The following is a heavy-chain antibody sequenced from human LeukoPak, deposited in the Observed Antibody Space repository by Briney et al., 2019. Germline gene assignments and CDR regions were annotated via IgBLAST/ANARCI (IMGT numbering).Heavy chain of an antibody. V-gene: IGHV3-23*01. J-gene: IGHJ4*02. CDR3: AKQDAYCGGDCYSIDY. CDR2: ISGSGGST. Sequence: AGWSLRLSCAASGFTFSSYAMSWVRQAPGKGLEWVSAISGSGGSTYYADSVKGRFTISRDNSKNTLYLQMNSLRAEDTAVYYCAKQDAYCGGDCYSIDYWGQGTLVTVSS. CDR1: GFTFSSYA. D-gene: IGHD2-21*02.